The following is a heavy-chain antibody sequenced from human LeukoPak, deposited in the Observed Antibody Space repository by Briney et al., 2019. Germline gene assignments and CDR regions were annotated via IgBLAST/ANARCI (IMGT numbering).Heavy chain of an antibody. J-gene: IGHJ4*02. CDR3: ARVGSGYHNDY. CDR1: GYTFTGYY. CDR2: INPNRGGT. Sequence: GASVKVSCKASGYTFTGYYMHWVRQAPGQGLEWMGWINPNRGGTNYAQKFQGRVTMTRDTSISTAYMELSRLRSDDTAVYYCARVGSGYHNDYWGQGTLVTVSS. D-gene: IGHD3-22*01. V-gene: IGHV1-2*02.